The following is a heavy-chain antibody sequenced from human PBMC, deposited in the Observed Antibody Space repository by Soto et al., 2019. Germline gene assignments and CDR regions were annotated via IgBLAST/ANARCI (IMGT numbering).Heavy chain of an antibody. D-gene: IGHD3-10*01. CDR1: GDSVSSNSAA. Sequence: SQTLSLTCAISGDSVSSNSAAWNWIRQSPSRGLEWLGRTYYRSKWYNDYAVSVKSRITINPDTSKNQFSLQLNSVTPEDTTVYYCASDEGWNYYGSGSYLVFDYWGQGTLVTVSS. CDR2: TYYRSKWYN. CDR3: ASDEGWNYYGSGSYLVFDY. V-gene: IGHV6-1*01. J-gene: IGHJ4*02.